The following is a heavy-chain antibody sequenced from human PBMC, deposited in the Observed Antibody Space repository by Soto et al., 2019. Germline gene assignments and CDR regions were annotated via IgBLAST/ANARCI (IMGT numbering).Heavy chain of an antibody. V-gene: IGHV4-59*01. CDR3: ARSVAVPGERIDY. J-gene: IGHJ4*02. CDR1: GASIRGSY. D-gene: IGHD6-19*01. Sequence: PSETLSLPCSVSGASIRGSYWSWIRQSPGKGLEWLGYVYYTGSTNYSPSLRSRVNISVDRSKNKFSLRLSSWAPADTAVYFCARSVAVPGERIDYWGQGTTVTVSS. CDR2: VYYTGST.